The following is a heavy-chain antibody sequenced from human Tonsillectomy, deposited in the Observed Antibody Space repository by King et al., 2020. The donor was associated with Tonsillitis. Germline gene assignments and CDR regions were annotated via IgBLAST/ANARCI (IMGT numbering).Heavy chain of an antibody. Sequence: QLVQSGAEVKKPGASVKVSCKASGYTFTSYYVHWVRHAPGQGLEWMGLINPSGGSTSYAQKFQGRGIMTRDTSTSTVYMELSSLRSEDTAVYYCARTYYYDRSGYYFGYWGQGTLVTVSS. D-gene: IGHD3-22*01. CDR2: INPSGGST. CDR3: ARTYYYDRSGYYFGY. J-gene: IGHJ4*02. CDR1: GYTFTSYY. V-gene: IGHV1-46*01.